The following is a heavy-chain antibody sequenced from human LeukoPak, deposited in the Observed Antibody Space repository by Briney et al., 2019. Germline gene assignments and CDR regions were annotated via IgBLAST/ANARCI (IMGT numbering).Heavy chain of an antibody. CDR3: VRRDDGYKPYDS. D-gene: IGHD5-24*01. J-gene: IGHJ4*02. Sequence: PGESLKISCKGSGYSFSSYWIGWVRQIPGKVLEWMGIIYPGDSDTIYSLSFQGQVTISVDKSIRIAYLQWSSLKASDTAMYYCVRRDDGYKPYDSWGQGTLVTVSS. V-gene: IGHV5-51*01. CDR2: IYPGDSDT. CDR1: GYSFSSYW.